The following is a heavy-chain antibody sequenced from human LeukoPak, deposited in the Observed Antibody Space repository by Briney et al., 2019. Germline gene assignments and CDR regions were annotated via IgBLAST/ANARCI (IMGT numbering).Heavy chain of an antibody. V-gene: IGHV4-61*02. CDR1: GGSISSGSYY. CDR3: ARLTSSSSGSSFDY. D-gene: IGHD6-13*01. Sequence: SQTLSLTCTVSGGSISSGSYYWSWIRQPAGKGLEWIGRIYTSGSTNYNPSLKSRVTISVDTSKNQFSLKLSSVTAADTAVYYCARLTSSSSGSSFDYWGQGTRVTVSS. J-gene: IGHJ4*02. CDR2: IYTSGST.